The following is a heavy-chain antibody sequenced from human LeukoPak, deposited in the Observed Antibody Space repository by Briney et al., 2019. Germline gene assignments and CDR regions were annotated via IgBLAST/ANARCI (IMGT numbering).Heavy chain of an antibody. CDR3: ARNGAYYDYVWGSYRSYYFDY. D-gene: IGHD3-16*02. J-gene: IGHJ4*02. CDR2: INSDGSST. Sequence: PGGSLRLSCAASGFTFSSYWMHWVRQAPGKGLVWVSRINSDGSSTSYADSVKGRFTISRDNAKNTLYLQMNSLRAEDTVVYYCARNGAYYDYVWGSYRSYYFDYWGQGTLVTVSS. V-gene: IGHV3-74*01. CDR1: GFTFSSYW.